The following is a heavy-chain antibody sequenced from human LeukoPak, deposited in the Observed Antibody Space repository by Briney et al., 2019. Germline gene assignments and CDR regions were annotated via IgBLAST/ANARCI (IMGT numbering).Heavy chain of an antibody. CDR2: IHRDDDR. V-gene: IGHV2-70*11. Sequence: SGPTLVNPTQTLXLTCTFSGFSLSTSGMCESWLRQPPGKALEWLARIHRDDDRYYSTSLKTRLTISKDTSNNQVVLTMTNMDPVDTATYYCERHCSGGSCYSGALDYWGQGTLVTVSS. D-gene: IGHD2-15*01. J-gene: IGHJ4*02. CDR1: GFSLSTSGMC. CDR3: ERHCSGGSCYSGALDY.